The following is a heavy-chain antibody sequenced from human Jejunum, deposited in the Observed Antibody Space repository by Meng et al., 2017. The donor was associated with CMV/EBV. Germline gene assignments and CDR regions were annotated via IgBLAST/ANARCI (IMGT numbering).Heavy chain of an antibody. J-gene: IGHJ4*02. CDR1: GGSLSSYY. CDR3: AREPDY. V-gene: IGHV4-4*07. CDR2: IYTSGST. Sequence: QGQRQESGPGLLKPSATLSPTCTFSGGSLSSYYWSWIRQPAGKGLEWIGRIYTSGSTNYNPSLKSRVTMSVDTSKNQFSLKLSSVTVADTAVYYCAREPDYWGQGTLVTVSS.